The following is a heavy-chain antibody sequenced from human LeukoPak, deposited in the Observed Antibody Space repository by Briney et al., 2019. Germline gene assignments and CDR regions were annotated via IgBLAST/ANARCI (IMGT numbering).Heavy chain of an antibody. V-gene: IGHV4-4*07. CDR3: ARERAEYSGNYVFDY. CDR1: GGSISTYY. J-gene: IGHJ4*02. D-gene: IGHD1-26*01. CDR2: IYNSGST. Sequence: SETLSLTCTVSGGSISTYYWSWIRQPAGKGLEWIGRIYNSGSTNYNSSLKSRVTMSVDTSKNRFSLRLSSMTAADTAVYYCARERAEYSGNYVFDYWGQGTLVTVSS.